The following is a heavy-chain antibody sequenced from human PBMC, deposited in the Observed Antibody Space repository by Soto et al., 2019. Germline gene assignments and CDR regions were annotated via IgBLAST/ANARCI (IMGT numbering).Heavy chain of an antibody. Sequence: QVQLVQSGAEVKKPGASVKVSCKASGYTFTAYYMHWLRQAPGQGLEWMGWINPENGDTMFAQKLQGRVTMTRDTSINTVYMELRGLRSDDTAMYYCAKEATYYDSRWGQGTLVTVSS. CDR2: INPENGDT. CDR1: GYTFTAYY. J-gene: IGHJ4*02. CDR3: AKEATYYDSR. D-gene: IGHD3-22*01. V-gene: IGHV1-2*02.